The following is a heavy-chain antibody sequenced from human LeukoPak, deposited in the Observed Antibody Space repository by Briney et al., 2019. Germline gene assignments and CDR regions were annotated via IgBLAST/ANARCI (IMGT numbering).Heavy chain of an antibody. CDR2: ISWNSGSI. Sequence: PGGSLSLSCAASGFTVDDYAMHWVRQAPGKGLEWVSGISWNSGSIGYADSVKGRFTISRDNAKNSLYLQMNSLRAEDTALYYCAKDGSGSYLYFDYGGQGTLITVSS. D-gene: IGHD3-10*01. J-gene: IGHJ4*02. V-gene: IGHV3-9*01. CDR1: GFTVDDYA. CDR3: AKDGSGSYLYFDY.